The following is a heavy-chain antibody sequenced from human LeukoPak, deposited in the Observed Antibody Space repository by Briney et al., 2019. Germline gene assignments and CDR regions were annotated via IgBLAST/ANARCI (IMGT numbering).Heavy chain of an antibody. CDR1: GFTSSNYW. Sequence: PGGSLRLSCAASGFTSSNYWMSWVRQAPGKGLEWVSYISGSGSTIYYADSVKGRFTISRDNAKNSLYLQMNSLRAEDTAVYYCAREVVGSSWYRGYYYYGMDVWGQGTTVTVSS. J-gene: IGHJ6*02. V-gene: IGHV3-48*03. D-gene: IGHD6-13*01. CDR2: ISGSGSTI. CDR3: AREVVGSSWYRGYYYYGMDV.